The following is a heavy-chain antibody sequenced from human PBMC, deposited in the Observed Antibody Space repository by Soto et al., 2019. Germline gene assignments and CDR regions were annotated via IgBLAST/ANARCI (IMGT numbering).Heavy chain of an antibody. V-gene: IGHV3-23*01. Sequence: EVQLLESGGGLVQPGGSLRLSCAASGFTFSSYAMSWVRQAPGKGLEWVSAISGSGGSTYYADSVKGRFTIYRDNSKNTVYLQINSLSAEDAAVYYCANKGSGGSVDLWGQGTLVTVSS. D-gene: IGHD2-15*01. CDR2: ISGSGGST. CDR3: ANKGSGGSVDL. CDR1: GFTFSSYA. J-gene: IGHJ5*02.